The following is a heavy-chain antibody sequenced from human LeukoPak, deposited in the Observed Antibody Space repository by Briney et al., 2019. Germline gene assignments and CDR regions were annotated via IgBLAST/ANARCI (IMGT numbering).Heavy chain of an antibody. J-gene: IGHJ4*02. Sequence: PGGSLRLSCAVSGFTFSSYSMNWVRQAPGKGLEWVSYISSSSSTIYYADSVKGRFTISRDNSKNTLYLQMNSLRAEDAAVYYCATIGDRRSGELYRIDYWGQGTLVTVSS. CDR2: ISSSSSTI. CDR3: ATIGDRRSGELYRIDY. V-gene: IGHV3-48*01. CDR1: GFTFSSYS. D-gene: IGHD1-26*01.